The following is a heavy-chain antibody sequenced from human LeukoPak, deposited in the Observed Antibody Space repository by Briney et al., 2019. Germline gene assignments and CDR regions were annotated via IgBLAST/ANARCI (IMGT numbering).Heavy chain of an antibody. D-gene: IGHD1-14*01. CDR3: ARHGAAGNYYFYYMDV. V-gene: IGHV4-34*01. CDR1: GGAFSCYY. J-gene: IGHJ6*03. CDR2: INYSGSS. Sequence: SETLSLTCAVSGGAFSCYYWSWIRQPPGKGLEWIGEINYSGSSISNPSLESRVTMSIDTTKKRFSLKLTSVTAADTAVYYCARHGAAGNYYFYYMDVWGKGTTVTVSS.